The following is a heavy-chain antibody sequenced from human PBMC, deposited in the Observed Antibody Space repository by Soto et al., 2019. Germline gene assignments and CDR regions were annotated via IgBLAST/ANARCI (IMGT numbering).Heavy chain of an antibody. Sequence: SETLSLTCTVSGGSISSGGYYWSWIRQHPGKGLEWIGHIYYSGSTYYNPSLKSRVTISVDTSKNQFSLKLSSVTAADTAVYYCARAEQCYYDSSGYYYRPSVPPSFDDWGQGTLVTVSS. CDR1: GGSISSGGYY. CDR2: IYYSGST. CDR3: ARAEQCYYDSSGYYYRPSVPPSFDD. V-gene: IGHV4-31*03. D-gene: IGHD3-22*01. J-gene: IGHJ4*02.